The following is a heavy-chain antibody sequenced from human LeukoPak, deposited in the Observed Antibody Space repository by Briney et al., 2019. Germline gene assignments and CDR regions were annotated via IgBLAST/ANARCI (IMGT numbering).Heavy chain of an antibody. Sequence: GRSLSPVWAASALILTNAWTGWVRLEAGGWMGWVRCVRGVTDGGTTDYAAAVQGSSTISRDDSKNTLYLQMNSLETDETAFYYCTALSYAAAPAWGQRTLVTASS. V-gene: IGHV3-15*01. D-gene: IGHD2-2*01. J-gene: IGHJ5*02. CDR1: ALILTNAW. CDR3: TALSYAAAPA. CDR2: VRGVTDGGTT.